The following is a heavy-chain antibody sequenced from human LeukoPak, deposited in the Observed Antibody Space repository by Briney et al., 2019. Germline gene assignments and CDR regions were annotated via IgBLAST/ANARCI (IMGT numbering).Heavy chain of an antibody. CDR1: GFTVSSNY. D-gene: IGHD6-13*01. J-gene: IGHJ4*02. V-gene: IGHV3-53*01. Sequence: GGSLRLSCAASGFTVSSNYMSWVRQAPGKGLECVSVIYGGGTTYYADSVKGRFTISRDNFKHTLFLQMNSLRAEDTAVYYCARGPGYISGWYYFDYWGQGTLVTVSS. CDR3: ARGPGYISGWYYFDY. CDR2: IYGGGTT.